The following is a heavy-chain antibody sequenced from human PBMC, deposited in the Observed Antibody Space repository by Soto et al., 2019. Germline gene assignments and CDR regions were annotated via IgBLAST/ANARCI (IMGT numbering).Heavy chain of an antibody. CDR2: ISSSAGTI. CDR3: ARAMYSSKTDFDY. D-gene: IGHD6-13*01. CDR1: GFTFSDYY. Sequence: GGSLRLSCAASGFTFSDYYMSWIRQAPGNGLEWVSYISSSAGTISYADSVKGRFTISRDNAKNSLYLQMNSLRAEDTAVYYCARAMYSSKTDFDYWGQGTLVTVS. V-gene: IGHV3-11*01. J-gene: IGHJ4*02.